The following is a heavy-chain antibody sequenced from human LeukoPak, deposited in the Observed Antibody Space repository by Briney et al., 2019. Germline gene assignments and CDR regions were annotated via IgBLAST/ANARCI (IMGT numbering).Heavy chain of an antibody. V-gene: IGHV1-18*01. CDR1: GYTFTSYG. D-gene: IGHD3-10*01. Sequence: ASVKVSCKASGYTFTSYGISWVRQAPGQGLEWMGWISAYNGNTNYAQKLQGRVTMTTDTSTSTAYMELRSLRSDDTAVYCCARGELLWFGEYRPTTLGMDVWGQGTTVTVSS. CDR2: ISAYNGNT. CDR3: ARGELLWFGEYRPTTLGMDV. J-gene: IGHJ6*02.